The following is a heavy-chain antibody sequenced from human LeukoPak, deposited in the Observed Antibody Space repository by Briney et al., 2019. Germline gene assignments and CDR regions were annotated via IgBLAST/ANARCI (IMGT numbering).Heavy chain of an antibody. CDR3: ARHRAPTVIVWFDP. CDR2: IYYSGST. CDR1: GGSISSSSYY. D-gene: IGHD2/OR15-2a*01. Sequence: SETLSLTCTVSGGSISSSSYYWGWIRQPPGKGLECIGSIYYSGSTYYNPSLKSRVTISVDTSKNQFSLKLSSVTAADTAVYYRARHRAPTVIVWFDPWGQGTLVTVSS. J-gene: IGHJ5*02. V-gene: IGHV4-39*01.